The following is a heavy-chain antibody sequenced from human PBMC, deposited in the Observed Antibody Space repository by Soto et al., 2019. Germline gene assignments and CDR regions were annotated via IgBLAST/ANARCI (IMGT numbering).Heavy chain of an antibody. CDR2: INQDGSDQ. D-gene: IGHD2-8*01. V-gene: IGHV3-7*01. CDR1: GFTFSSHW. CDR3: ATSMRHTLNP. J-gene: IGHJ5*02. Sequence: EVQVVESGGGLVQPGGSLRLSCAASGFTFSSHWMTWVRQVPGKGLEWVANINQDGSDQYYVDSVKGRFTISRDNAKNSLCLPMKSLRVEDTAVYYCATSMRHTLNPWGQGTLVTVSS.